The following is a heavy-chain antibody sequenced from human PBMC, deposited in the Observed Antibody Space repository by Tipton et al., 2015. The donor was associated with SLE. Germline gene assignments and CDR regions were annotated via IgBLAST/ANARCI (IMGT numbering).Heavy chain of an antibody. CDR1: GGSISGHY. V-gene: IGHV4-59*11. Sequence: TLSLTCTVSGGSISGHYWNWIRQPPGKGLEWIGYIYSSGFTNLNPSLKSRVTMSADTSKNHFSLTVNSVTAADTAVYYCAKQGYSNSFDIWGQGTLVTVSS. J-gene: IGHJ4*02. CDR2: IYSSGFT. CDR3: AKQGYSNSFDI. D-gene: IGHD4-11*01.